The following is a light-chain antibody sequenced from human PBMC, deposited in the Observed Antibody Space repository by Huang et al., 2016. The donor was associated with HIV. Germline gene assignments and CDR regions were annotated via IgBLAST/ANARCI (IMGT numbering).Light chain of an antibody. CDR1: QTISSY. V-gene: IGKV1-39*01. Sequence: DIQMTQSPSSLSASVGDRVTITCRASQTISSYLNWYQHKPEKAPKLLIYAASSLQSGVPSRFSGSRSGTDFTLTISSLQPEDFATYYCQQSFSAPRTFGQGTKVEVK. CDR2: AAS. CDR3: QQSFSAPRT. J-gene: IGKJ1*01.